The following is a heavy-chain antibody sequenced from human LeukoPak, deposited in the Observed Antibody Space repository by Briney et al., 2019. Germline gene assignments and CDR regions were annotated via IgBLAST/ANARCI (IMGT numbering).Heavy chain of an antibody. CDR3: TREVEVVTAIIDY. D-gene: IGHD2-21*02. CDR2: IRSKAYGGTT. V-gene: IGHV3-49*04. Sequence: GGSLRLSCTASGFTFGDCAMSWVRQAPGKGLEWVGFIRSKAYGGTTEYAASVKGRFTISRDDSKSIAYLQMNSLKTEDTAVYYCTREVEVVTAIIDYWGQGTLVTVSS. CDR1: GFTFGDCA. J-gene: IGHJ4*02.